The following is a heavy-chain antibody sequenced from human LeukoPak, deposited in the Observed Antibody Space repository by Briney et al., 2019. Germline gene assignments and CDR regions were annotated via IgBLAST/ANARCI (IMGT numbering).Heavy chain of an antibody. CDR2: IYYSGST. CDR3: ARDRDIGTYYYYYGLDV. D-gene: IGHD2-15*01. J-gene: IGHJ6*02. V-gene: IGHV4-59*01. Sequence: KPSETLSLTCTVSIGSISSFYWSWIRQPPGKELEWLGYIYYSGSTNYNPSLKSRITISVDTSKNQFSLKLNSVTAADTAVYYCARDRDIGTYYYYYGLDVWGQGTTVTVSS. CDR1: IGSISSFY.